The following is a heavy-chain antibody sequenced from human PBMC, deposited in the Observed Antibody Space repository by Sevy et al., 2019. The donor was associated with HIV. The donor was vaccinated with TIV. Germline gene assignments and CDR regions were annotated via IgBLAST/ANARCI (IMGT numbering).Heavy chain of an antibody. CDR2: IYHSGST. CDR1: GYSISSGYY. J-gene: IGHJ5*02. CDR3: ARDRGGITGKTRWFDP. Sequence: SETLSITCTVSGYSISSGYYWGWIRQPPGKGLEWIGSIYHSGSTYYNPSLKSRVTISVDTSKNQFSLKLSSVTAADTAVYYCARDRGGITGKTRWFDPRGQGTLVTVSS. V-gene: IGHV4-38-2*02. D-gene: IGHD1-20*01.